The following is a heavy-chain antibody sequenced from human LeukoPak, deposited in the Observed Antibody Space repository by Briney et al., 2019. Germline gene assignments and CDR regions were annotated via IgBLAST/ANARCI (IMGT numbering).Heavy chain of an antibody. CDR3: ARVLDTSGDYPGGFDY. CDR2: VYSGGNT. CDR1: GFAVSSNY. D-gene: IGHD3-22*01. Sequence: PGGSLRLSCAASGFAVSSNYMTWVRQAPGKGLEWVSVVYSGGNTIYAVSVQGRFTVSTDTSKNTVFLQMSSLRAEDTAVYYCARVLDTSGDYPGGFDYWGRGTLVTVSS. V-gene: IGHV3-53*01. J-gene: IGHJ4*02.